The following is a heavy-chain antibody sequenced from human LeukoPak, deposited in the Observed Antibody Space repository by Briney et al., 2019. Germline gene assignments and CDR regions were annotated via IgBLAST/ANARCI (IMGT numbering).Heavy chain of an antibody. Sequence: SETLSLTCTVSGGSISSYYWSWIRQPPGKGLEWIGYIYYTGSTNYNPSLKSRVTISVDTSKNQFSLKLSSVTAADTAVYYCARYHCTTTTCYYLDYWGQGTLVTVSS. V-gene: IGHV4-59*01. CDR3: ARYHCTTTTCYYLDY. CDR2: IYYTGST. D-gene: IGHD2-2*01. J-gene: IGHJ4*02. CDR1: GGSISSYY.